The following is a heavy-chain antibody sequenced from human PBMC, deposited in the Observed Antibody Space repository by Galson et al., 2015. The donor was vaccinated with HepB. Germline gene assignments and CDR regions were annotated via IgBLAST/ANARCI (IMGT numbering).Heavy chain of an antibody. Sequence: QSGAEVKKPGEYLKISCQGSGYRFTNYWIAWVRQMPGKGPESMGVIYPSDSDTRYSPSFQGQVTISTDKSISTAYLQWSSLQASDTAMYYCATVAGNGYFHHWGQGTLVTVSS. D-gene: IGHD6-19*01. J-gene: IGHJ1*01. CDR2: IYPSDSDT. V-gene: IGHV5-51*03. CDR3: ATVAGNGYFHH. CDR1: GYRFTNYW.